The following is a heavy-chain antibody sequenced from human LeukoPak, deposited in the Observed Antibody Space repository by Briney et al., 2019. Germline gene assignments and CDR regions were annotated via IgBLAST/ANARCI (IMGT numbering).Heavy chain of an antibody. D-gene: IGHD5-24*01. CDR2: IIPILGIA. V-gene: IGHV1-69*04. CDR1: GGTFSSYA. CDR3: ARAPRAERWLQLDRGDYFDY. J-gene: IGHJ4*02. Sequence: GASVKVSCKASGGTFSSYAISWVRQAPGQGLEWMGRIIPILGIANYAQKFQGRVTITADKSTSTAYMELSSLRSEDTAVYYCARAPRAERWLQLDRGDYFDYWGQGTLVTVSS.